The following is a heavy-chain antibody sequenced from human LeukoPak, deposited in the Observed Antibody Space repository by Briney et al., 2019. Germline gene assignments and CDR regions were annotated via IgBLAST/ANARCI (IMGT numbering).Heavy chain of an antibody. CDR3: ARSTYYCDGSGYYFWPFDY. Sequence: SVKVSCKASGGTFSSYAISWVRQAPGQGLEWMGRIIPILGIANYAQKFQGRVTITADKSTSTAYMELSSLRSEDTAVYYCARSTYYCDGSGYYFWPFDYWGQGTLVTVSP. CDR1: GGTFSSYA. V-gene: IGHV1-69*04. D-gene: IGHD3-22*01. J-gene: IGHJ4*02. CDR2: IIPILGIA.